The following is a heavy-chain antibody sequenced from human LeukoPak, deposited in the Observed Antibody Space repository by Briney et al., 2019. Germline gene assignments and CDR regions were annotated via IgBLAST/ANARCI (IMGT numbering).Heavy chain of an antibody. CDR1: GYTFTSYY. V-gene: IGHV1-46*03. CDR3: ARDRRDGYNFDY. D-gene: IGHD5-24*01. CDR2: IYPSGGST. J-gene: IGHJ4*02. Sequence: ASVKVSCKASGYTFTSYYMHWVRQAPGQGLEWMGIIYPSGGSTSYARKFQGRVTMTRDTSTSTVYMELSSLRSEDTAVYYCARDRRDGYNFDYWGQGTLVTVSS.